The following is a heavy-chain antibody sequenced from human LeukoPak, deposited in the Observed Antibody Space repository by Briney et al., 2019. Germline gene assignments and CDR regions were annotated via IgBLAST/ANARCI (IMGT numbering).Heavy chain of an antibody. Sequence: PGGSLRLSCAASGFTFSSYSVNWVRQAPGKGLAWVSSISSSGSYIYYADSVKGRFTISRDNAKNSLYLQMNSLRAEDTAVYYCARDLLVYIVVVTSGYGMDVWGQGTTVTVSS. CDR1: GFTFSSYS. CDR3: ARDLLVYIVVVTSGYGMDV. J-gene: IGHJ6*02. D-gene: IGHD2-21*02. CDR2: ISSSGSYI. V-gene: IGHV3-21*01.